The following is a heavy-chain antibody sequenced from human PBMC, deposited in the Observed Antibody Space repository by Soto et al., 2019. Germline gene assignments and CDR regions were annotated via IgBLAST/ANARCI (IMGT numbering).Heavy chain of an antibody. Sequence: SETLSLTCTVSGGSISSGAYYWSWIRQHPGKGLEWIGYIYYSGSTYYTPSLRSRVTISVDTSKNQFSLKLSSVTAADTAVYYFARDVLYNTARNDSWGQGNLVTVSS. CDR2: IYYSGST. J-gene: IGHJ4*02. V-gene: IGHV4-30-4*08. CDR1: GGSISSGAYY. CDR3: ARDVLYNTARNDS. D-gene: IGHD1-20*01.